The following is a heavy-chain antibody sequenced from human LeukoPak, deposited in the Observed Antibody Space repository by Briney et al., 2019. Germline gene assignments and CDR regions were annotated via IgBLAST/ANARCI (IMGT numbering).Heavy chain of an antibody. CDR2: ISYDGSNK. CDR3: AKESYGDLYFDY. V-gene: IGHV3-30*18. CDR1: GFTFSSYG. J-gene: IGHJ4*02. D-gene: IGHD4-17*01. Sequence: GGSVRLSCAASGFTFSSYGMHWVRQAPGKGLEWVAVISYDGSNKYYADSVKGRFTISRDNSKNTLYLQMNSLRAEDTAVYYCAKESYGDLYFDYWGQGTLVTVSS.